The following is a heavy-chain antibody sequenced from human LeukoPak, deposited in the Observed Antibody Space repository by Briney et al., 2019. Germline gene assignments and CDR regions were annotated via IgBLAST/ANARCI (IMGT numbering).Heavy chain of an antibody. Sequence: PGGSLRLSCVASGFTFSSYSMNWVRQAPGKGLEWVSYINSRSSTIYYADSVKGRFTISRDNAKNSLYLQMNSLRDEGTAVYYCARDRRTYGDADYWGQGTLVTVSS. CDR1: GFTFSSYS. CDR2: INSRSSTI. CDR3: ARDRRTYGDADY. J-gene: IGHJ4*02. V-gene: IGHV3-48*02. D-gene: IGHD4-17*01.